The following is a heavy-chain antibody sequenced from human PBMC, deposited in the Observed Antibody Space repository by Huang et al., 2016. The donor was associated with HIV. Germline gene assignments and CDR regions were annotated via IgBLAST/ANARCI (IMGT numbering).Heavy chain of an antibody. D-gene: IGHD6-19*01. CDR3: ARFDPVSSGWSNFDY. J-gene: IGHJ4*02. CDR2: ISAYSGDT. CDR1: GYTFSICG. V-gene: IGHV1-18*01. Sequence: QVQLVQSGAEVKKPGASVRVSCKASGYTFSICGITWLRQAPGQGLEGMGWISAYSGDTNYAGKCQDRVTMTTDTSTTTAYMELRSLRFDDTAVYYCARFDPVSSGWSNFDYWGQGTLVTVSS.